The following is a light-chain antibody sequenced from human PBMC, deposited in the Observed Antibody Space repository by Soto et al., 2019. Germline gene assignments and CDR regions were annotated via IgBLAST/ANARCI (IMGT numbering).Light chain of an antibody. Sequence: EIVLTQSPATLSLSPGERATLSCRASQSVGSYLAWYQQKPGQAPRLLIYGASNRATGIPARFSGSGSGTGFALSISSLEAEAFAVYYCQQRSNWPSSITFGHGTRLE. V-gene: IGKV3-11*01. CDR2: GAS. CDR3: QQRSNWPSSIT. J-gene: IGKJ5*01. CDR1: QSVGSY.